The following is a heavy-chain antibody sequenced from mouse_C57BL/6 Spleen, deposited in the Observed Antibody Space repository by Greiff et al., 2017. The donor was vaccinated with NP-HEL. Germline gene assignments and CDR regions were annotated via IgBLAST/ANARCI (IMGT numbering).Heavy chain of an antibody. CDR2: IDPETGGT. V-gene: IGHV1-15*01. J-gene: IGHJ1*03. D-gene: IGHD2-2*01. CDR3: TRRGYYGYDRYFDV. CDR1: GYTFTDYE. Sequence: VQLQQSGAELVRPGASVTLSCKASGYTFTDYEMHWVKQTPVHGLEWIGAIDPETGGTAYNQKFKGKAILTADKSSSTAYMELRSLTSEDSAVYYCTRRGYYGYDRYFDVWGTGTTVTVSS.